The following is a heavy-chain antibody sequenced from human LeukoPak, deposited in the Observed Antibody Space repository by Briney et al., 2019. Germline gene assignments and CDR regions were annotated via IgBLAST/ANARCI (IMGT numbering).Heavy chain of an antibody. CDR1: GYTFTSYD. Sequence: ASVKVSCKASGYTFTSYDINWVRQATGQGLEWMGWMNPNSGNTGYAQKFQGRVTMTRNTSISTAYMELSSLRSEDMAVYYCGRDVGVSMVRGVSDYWGQGTLVTVSS. J-gene: IGHJ4*02. CDR3: GRDVGVSMVRGVSDY. V-gene: IGHV1-8*01. D-gene: IGHD3-10*01. CDR2: MNPNSGNT.